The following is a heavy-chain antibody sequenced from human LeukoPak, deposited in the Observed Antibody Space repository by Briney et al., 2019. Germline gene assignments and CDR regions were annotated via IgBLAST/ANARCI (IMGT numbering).Heavy chain of an antibody. D-gene: IGHD5-18*01. CDR3: ARDRGYSYVDHDAFDI. Sequence: SETLSLTCTVSGGSISSYYWSWIRQPPGKGLEWIGYIYYSGSTNYNPSLKSRVTISVDTSKNQFSLKLSSVTAADTAVYYCARDRGYSYVDHDAFDIWGQGTMVTVSS. V-gene: IGHV4-59*01. CDR1: GGSISSYY. CDR2: IYYSGST. J-gene: IGHJ3*02.